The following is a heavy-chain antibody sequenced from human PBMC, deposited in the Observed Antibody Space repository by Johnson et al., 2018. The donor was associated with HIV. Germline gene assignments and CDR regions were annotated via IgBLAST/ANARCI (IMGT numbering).Heavy chain of an antibody. CDR2: ISYDGSNK. D-gene: IGHD3-16*01. V-gene: IGHV3-30-3*01. CDR3: AKAPSMGADGLDI. J-gene: IGHJ3*02. CDR1: GFTFSSYA. Sequence: VQLVESGGGVVQPGRSLRLSCAASGFTFSSYAMHWVRQAPGKGLEWVAVISYDGSNKYYADAVKGRFTISRDNSKNTLYLQMNRLRPADMGLYYCAKAPSMGADGLDIWGQGTMVTVSS.